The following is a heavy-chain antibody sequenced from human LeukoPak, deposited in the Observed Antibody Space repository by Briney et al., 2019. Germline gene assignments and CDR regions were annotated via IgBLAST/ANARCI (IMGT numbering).Heavy chain of an antibody. V-gene: IGHV4-39*01. CDR3: GRLPSGWYHFDY. CDR1: GGISSSSYH. CDR2: IYYSGTP. Sequence: SETLSLTCTVSGGISSSSYHWGWIRQPPGKGWEWIGSIYYSGTPYYNPSLKSRVTISVDTSKNQFSLKLSSVTAADTAVYYCGRLPSGWYHFDYWGQGTLVTVSS. D-gene: IGHD6-19*01. J-gene: IGHJ4*02.